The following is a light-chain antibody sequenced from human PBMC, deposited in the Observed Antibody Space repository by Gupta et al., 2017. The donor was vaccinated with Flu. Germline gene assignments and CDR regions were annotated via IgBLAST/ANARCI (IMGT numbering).Light chain of an antibody. J-gene: IGKJ1*01. Sequence: DIQMTQSPSSLSASVGDRVTITCRASQAISNYLAWYQQKPGKVPKLLMYSASTLQPGVPSRFSGGGSGTHFTLTITNLQPEDVAIYYCQKDDNDPWTFGPGTKVEIK. CDR1: QAISNY. CDR3: QKDDNDPWT. V-gene: IGKV1-27*01. CDR2: SAS.